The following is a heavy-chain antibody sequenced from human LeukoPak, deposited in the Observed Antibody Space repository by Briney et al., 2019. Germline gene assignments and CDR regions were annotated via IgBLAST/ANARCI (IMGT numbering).Heavy chain of an antibody. Sequence: ASVKVSCKASGYTFSSYDINWLRQATGQGLEWRGWMNPNSGNTGYAQKFQGRITMTRNTSISTTYMELSSLRSEDAAVYYCARAWVITRLGDALDIWGQGKMVTVSS. J-gene: IGHJ3*02. CDR1: GYTFSSYD. D-gene: IGHD7-27*01. CDR3: ARAWVITRLGDALDI. V-gene: IGHV1-8*01. CDR2: MNPNSGNT.